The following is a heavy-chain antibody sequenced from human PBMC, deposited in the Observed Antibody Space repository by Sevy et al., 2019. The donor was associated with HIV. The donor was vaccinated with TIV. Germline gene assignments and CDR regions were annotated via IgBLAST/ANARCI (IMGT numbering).Heavy chain of an antibody. J-gene: IGHJ6*02. CDR3: ARDHGYSNGWFPYYYYYGMDV. Sequence: SETLSLTCSVSGGSISSHSYYWTWIRQHPGKGLEWIGYIHYSGRTYYNPSLKTRVTISLDTSKNRFSLRLRSVTAAGTAVYYCARDHGYSNGWFPYYYYYGMDVWGPGTTVTVSS. V-gene: IGHV4-31*03. D-gene: IGHD6-19*01. CDR2: IHYSGRT. CDR1: GGSISSHSYY.